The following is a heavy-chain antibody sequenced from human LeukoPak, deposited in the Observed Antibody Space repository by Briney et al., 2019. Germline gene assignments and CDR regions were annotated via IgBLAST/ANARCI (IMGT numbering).Heavy chain of an antibody. J-gene: IGHJ4*02. CDR1: GFNFSKYC. CDR3: AKGGATVIDY. Sequence: GGSLRLSCAASGFNFSKYCMHSVRQPPRKGLASVSRISRDRSRTSSAATPEGRFTISRDNAKNTLYLQTNSLRAEDTAVYYCAKGGATVIDYWGQGTLVTDSS. D-gene: IGHD4-17*01. V-gene: IGHV3-74*01. CDR2: ISRDRSRT.